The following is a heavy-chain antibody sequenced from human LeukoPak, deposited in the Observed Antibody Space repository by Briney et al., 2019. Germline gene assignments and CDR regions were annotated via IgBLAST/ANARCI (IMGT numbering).Heavy chain of an antibody. CDR1: GGSFSGYY. J-gene: IGHJ5*02. CDR3: ARGALDIVVVPAAIPGNWFDP. D-gene: IGHD2-2*02. V-gene: IGHV4-34*01. CDR2: INHSGST. Sequence: SETLSLTCAVYGGSFSGYYWSWIRQPPGKGLEWIGEINHSGSTNYNPSLKSRVTISVDTSKNQFSLKLSSVTAADTAVYYCARGALDIVVVPAAIPGNWFDPWGQGTLVTVSS.